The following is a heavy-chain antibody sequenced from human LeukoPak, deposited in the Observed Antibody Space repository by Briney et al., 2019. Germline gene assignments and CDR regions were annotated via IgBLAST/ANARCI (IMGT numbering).Heavy chain of an antibody. Sequence: SETLSLXCAVSGYSISSGYYWGWIRQPPGKGLEWIGSIYHSGSTYYNPSLKSRVTISVDTSKNQLSLKLSSVTAADTAVYYCARHSTHFWSGLDWFDPWGQGTLVTVSS. J-gene: IGHJ5*02. CDR1: GYSISSGYY. V-gene: IGHV4-38-2*01. CDR2: IYHSGST. CDR3: ARHSTHFWSGLDWFDP. D-gene: IGHD3-3*02.